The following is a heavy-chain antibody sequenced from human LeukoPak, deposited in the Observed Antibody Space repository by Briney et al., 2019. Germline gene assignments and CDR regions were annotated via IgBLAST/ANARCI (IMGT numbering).Heavy chain of an antibody. D-gene: IGHD6-19*01. Sequence: ASVKVSCKASGYTFSGHYILWVRQAPGQGLEWMGWINANNGGTSYAQKFQGRVSLTSDTSINTAYMEVSRLRADDTALYFCARDRIPFYSSTFKDYYLQYGLDVWGQGTTVTVSS. CDR3: ARDRIPFYSSTFKDYYLQYGLDV. CDR2: INANNGGT. V-gene: IGHV1-2*02. J-gene: IGHJ6*02. CDR1: GYTFSGHY.